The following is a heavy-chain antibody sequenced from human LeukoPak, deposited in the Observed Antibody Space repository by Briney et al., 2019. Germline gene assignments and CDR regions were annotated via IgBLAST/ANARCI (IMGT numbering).Heavy chain of an antibody. CDR2: ISYDGSNK. D-gene: IGHD2-15*01. CDR1: GFTFSSYG. J-gene: IGHJ6*04. Sequence: GRPLRLSCAASGFTFSSYGMHWVRQAPGKGLEWVAVISYDGSNKYYADSVKGRFTISRDNSKNTLYLQMNSLRAEDTAVYYCAKDYCSGGSCYFGGYYGMDVWGKGTTVTVSS. V-gene: IGHV3-30*18. CDR3: AKDYCSGGSCYFGGYYGMDV.